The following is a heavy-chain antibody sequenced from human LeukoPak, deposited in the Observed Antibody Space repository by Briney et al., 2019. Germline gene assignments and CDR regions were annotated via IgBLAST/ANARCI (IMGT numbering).Heavy chain of an antibody. Sequence: TSETLSLTCSVSGGSISTYYWSWIRQPPGKGLEWIGYIYYSGSTNCNPSLKSRVTMSVDTSKNQFSLNLTSVTAADTAMYYCARSYGDYLNFDNWGQGILVTVSS. J-gene: IGHJ4*02. V-gene: IGHV4-59*01. CDR1: GGSISTYY. CDR3: ARSYGDYLNFDN. D-gene: IGHD4-17*01. CDR2: IYYSGST.